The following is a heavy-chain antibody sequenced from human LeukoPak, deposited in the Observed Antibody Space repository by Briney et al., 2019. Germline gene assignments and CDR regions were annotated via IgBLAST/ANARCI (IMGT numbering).Heavy chain of an antibody. V-gene: IGHV3-20*04. CDR3: AKPRTGDSSGFDY. Sequence: GGSLRLSCAASGFTFDDYGMSWVRQAPGKGLEWVSGINWNGGSTGYADSVKGRFTISRDNAKNSLYLQMNSLRTEDTALYYCAKPRTGDSSGFDYWGQGTLVTVSS. J-gene: IGHJ4*02. D-gene: IGHD3-22*01. CDR2: INWNGGST. CDR1: GFTFDDYG.